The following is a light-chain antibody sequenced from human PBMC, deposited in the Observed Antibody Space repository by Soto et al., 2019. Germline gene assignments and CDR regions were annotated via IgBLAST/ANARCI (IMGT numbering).Light chain of an antibody. Sequence: DSQMTPSPSSLYACVGDRVTITCRASQDIRNELAWYQQKSVKAPKRLIYAVSSLESGVPSRFSGSTSGTEFTLTTTSLQPEDFATYYCLQHKSYPHTFGQGTKVDIK. CDR2: AVS. CDR1: QDIRNE. CDR3: LQHKSYPHT. V-gene: IGKV1-17*01. J-gene: IGKJ2*01.